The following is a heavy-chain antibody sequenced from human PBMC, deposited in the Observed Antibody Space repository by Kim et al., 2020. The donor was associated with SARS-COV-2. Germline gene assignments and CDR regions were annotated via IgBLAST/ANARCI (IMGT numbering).Heavy chain of an antibody. CDR1: GFTFSSYA. CDR2: ISYDGSNK. Sequence: GGSLRLSCAASGFTFSSYAMHWVRQAPGKGLEWVAVISYDGSNKYYADSVKGRFTISRDNSKNTLYLQMNSLRAEDTAVYYCARDQEMLVVVSHNFDYWGQGTLVTVSS. V-gene: IGHV3-30-3*01. CDR3: ARDQEMLVVVSHNFDY. J-gene: IGHJ4*02. D-gene: IGHD3-22*01.